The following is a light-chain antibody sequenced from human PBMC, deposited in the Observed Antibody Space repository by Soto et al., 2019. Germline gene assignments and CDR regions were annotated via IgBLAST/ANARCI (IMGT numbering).Light chain of an antibody. V-gene: IGLV2-14*01. CDR3: SSYTSNSAPVI. J-gene: IGLJ2*01. Sequence: QSALIQPASVSGSPGQSITISCTGTTSDIGGYKYVSWYQQFPGKAPTLMMYEVSNRPSGISNRFSGSKSGNTASLTISGLQAEDEADYYCSSYTSNSAPVIFGGGTKLTVL. CDR1: TSDIGGYKY. CDR2: EVS.